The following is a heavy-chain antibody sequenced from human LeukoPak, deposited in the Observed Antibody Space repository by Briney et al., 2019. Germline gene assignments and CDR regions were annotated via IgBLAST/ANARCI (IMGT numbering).Heavy chain of an antibody. CDR2: ITYSGGTT. V-gene: IGHV3-23*01. J-gene: IGHJ6*02. CDR3: AKGRLGDYYYDMDV. Sequence: GESLRLSCAASGFTFNNYALTWVRQAPGKGLEWVSTITYSGGTTYYAASVKGRFTLSRDNSKNTLYLQMNSLRVEDTAVYYCAKGRLGDYYYDMDVWGQGTTVTVSS. CDR1: GFTFNNYA.